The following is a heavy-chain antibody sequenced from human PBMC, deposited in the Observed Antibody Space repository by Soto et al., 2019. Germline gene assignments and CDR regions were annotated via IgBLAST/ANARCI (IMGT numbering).Heavy chain of an antibody. J-gene: IGHJ5*02. D-gene: IGHD6-6*01. Sequence: QVQLQQWGAGLLKPSETLSLTCAVYGGSFSGYYWSWIRQPPGKGLEWIGEINHSGSTNYNPSLKRRVTISVDTSKNQFSLKLSSVTAADTAVYYCARIPREAARANWFDPWGQGTLVTVSS. CDR1: GGSFSGYY. CDR3: ARIPREAARANWFDP. V-gene: IGHV4-34*01. CDR2: INHSGST.